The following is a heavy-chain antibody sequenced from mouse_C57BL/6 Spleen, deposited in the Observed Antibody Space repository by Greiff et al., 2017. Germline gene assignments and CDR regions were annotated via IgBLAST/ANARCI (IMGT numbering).Heavy chain of an antibody. D-gene: IGHD1-1*01. V-gene: IGHV1-52*01. CDR1: GYTFTSYW. CDR2: IDPSDSET. Sequence: VKLQQPGAELVRPGSSVKLSCKASGYTFTSYWMHWVKQRPIQGLEWIGNIDPSDSETHYNQKFKDKATLTVDKSSSTAYMQLSSLTSEDSAVYYCARSNYYGRSSNCDYWGQGTTLTVSS. J-gene: IGHJ2*01. CDR3: ARSNYYGRSSNCDY.